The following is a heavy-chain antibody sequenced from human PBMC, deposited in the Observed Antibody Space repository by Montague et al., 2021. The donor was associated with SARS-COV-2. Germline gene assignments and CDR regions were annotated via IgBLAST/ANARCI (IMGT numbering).Heavy chain of an antibody. CDR2: IYYSGST. Sequence: SETLSLTCTVSGGSISSNFWSWIRQPPGKGLEWIGYIYYSGSTNYNPSLKSRVTISVDTSKKQFSLQLSSVAAADTAVYYCARTRGYDPLFDFWGQGTLVPVSS. J-gene: IGHJ4*02. V-gene: IGHV4-59*01. D-gene: IGHD5-12*01. CDR3: ARTRGYDPLFDF. CDR1: GGSISSNF.